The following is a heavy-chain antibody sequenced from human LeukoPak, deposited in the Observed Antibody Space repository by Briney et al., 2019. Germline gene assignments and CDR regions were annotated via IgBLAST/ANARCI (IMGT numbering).Heavy chain of an antibody. CDR1: GFTFSSYA. J-gene: IGHJ4*02. V-gene: IGHV3-23*01. CDR2: ISGSGGST. CDR3: AKGLREYQLLFDY. Sequence: GGSLRLSCAASGFTFSSYAMSWVRQAPGKGLEGVSAISGSGGSTYYADSVKGRFTISRDNSKNTLYLQMNSLRAEDTAVYYCAKGLREYQLLFDYWGQGTLVTVSS. D-gene: IGHD2-2*01.